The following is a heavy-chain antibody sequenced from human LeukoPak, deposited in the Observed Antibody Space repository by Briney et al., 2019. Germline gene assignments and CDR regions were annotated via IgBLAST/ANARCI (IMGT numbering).Heavy chain of an antibody. CDR3: ARDPRTTRDWED. Sequence: SVKVSRKASGYTFTSYGISWVRQAPGQGLEWMGWIIPILGIANYAQKFQGRVTITADKSTSTAYMELSSLRSEDTAVYYCARDPRTTRDWEDWGQGTLVTVSS. D-gene: IGHD2/OR15-2a*01. CDR2: IIPILGIA. CDR1: GYTFTSYG. V-gene: IGHV1-69*10. J-gene: IGHJ4*02.